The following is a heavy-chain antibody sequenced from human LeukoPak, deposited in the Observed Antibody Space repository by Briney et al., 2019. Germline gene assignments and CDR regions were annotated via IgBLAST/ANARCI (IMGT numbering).Heavy chain of an antibody. D-gene: IGHD6-19*01. J-gene: IGHJ5*02. CDR1: GVTVSTYA. Sequence: GGSLRLSCEVSGVTVSTYAMQWVRRAPGEGREWGGVIVYDGSSKYYADSVKGRFTISRDNYRNTLYLQMNSLKTDDTAVYYCGRDVSAVAGTAWFDPWGQGTLVTVSS. V-gene: IGHV3-30*04. CDR3: GRDVSAVAGTAWFDP. CDR2: IVYDGSSK.